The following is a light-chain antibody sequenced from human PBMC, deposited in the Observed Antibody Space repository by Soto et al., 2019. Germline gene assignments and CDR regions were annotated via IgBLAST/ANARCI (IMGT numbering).Light chain of an antibody. CDR3: QQFGSSPGFT. Sequence: EIVLTQSPGTLSLSPGERATLSCRASQSINSRYLAWYQQKPGQAPRLLIYGASSRATGIPDRFSGSGSGTDFNLTISRLEPESFAVSYCQQFGSSPGFTFGPGTKVDIK. CDR2: GAS. CDR1: QSINSRY. J-gene: IGKJ3*01. V-gene: IGKV3-20*01.